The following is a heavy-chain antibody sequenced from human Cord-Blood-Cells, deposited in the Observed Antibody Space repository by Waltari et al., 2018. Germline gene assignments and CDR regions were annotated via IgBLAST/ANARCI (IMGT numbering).Heavy chain of an antibody. J-gene: IGHJ4*02. Sequence: QVQLQESGPGLVKPSETLSLTCTVSGGSISSHYWSWIRQPPGKGLEWIGYISYSGSTNYNPSLKSRVTISVDTSKNQFSLKLSSVTAADTAVYYCARVVISSSFFDYWGQGTLVTVSS. V-gene: IGHV4-59*11. D-gene: IGHD6-6*01. CDR1: GGSISSHY. CDR3: ARVVISSSFFDY. CDR2: ISYSGST.